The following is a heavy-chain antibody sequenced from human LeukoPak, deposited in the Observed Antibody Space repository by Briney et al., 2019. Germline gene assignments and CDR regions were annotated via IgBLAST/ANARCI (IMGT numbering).Heavy chain of an antibody. V-gene: IGHV4-61*01. CDR3: ARHSITPGAFDI. J-gene: IGHJ3*02. D-gene: IGHD3-10*01. Sequence: SSETLSLTCTVSGYFISSGYYWCWIRQPPGKGLEWIGYIYYSGSTNYNPSLKNRVTISVDTSKNQFSLKLSSVTAADTAVYYCARHSITPGAFDIWGQGTMVTVSS. CDR1: GYFISSGYY. CDR2: IYYSGST.